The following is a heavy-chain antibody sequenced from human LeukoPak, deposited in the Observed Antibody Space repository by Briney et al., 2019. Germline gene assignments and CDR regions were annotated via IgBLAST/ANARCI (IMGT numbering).Heavy chain of an antibody. J-gene: IGHJ6*02. CDR3: ARASGGSPYVYYGMDV. CDR1: GFTFSSYG. V-gene: IGHV3-33*01. D-gene: IGHD6-25*01. CDR2: IWYDGSKK. Sequence: GRSLRLSCAASGFTFSSYGIHWVRQAPGKGLEWVAIIWYDGSKKYYGESVKGRFTISRDNSKNTLYLQMNSLRAEDTALYYCARASGGSPYVYYGMDVWGQGTTVTVSS.